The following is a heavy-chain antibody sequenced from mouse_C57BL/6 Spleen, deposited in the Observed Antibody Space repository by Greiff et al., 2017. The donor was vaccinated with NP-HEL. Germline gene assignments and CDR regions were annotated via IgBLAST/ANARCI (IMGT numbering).Heavy chain of an antibody. CDR3: ARFNHYFDY. CDR2: IDPSDSYT. Sequence: QVQLQQPGAELVMPGASVKLSCKASGYTFTSYWMHWVKQRPGQGLEWIGEIDPSDSYTNYNQKFKGKSTLTVDKSSSTAYMQLSSLTSEDSAVYYCARFNHYFDYWGQGTTLTVSS. CDR1: GYTFTSYW. V-gene: IGHV1-69*01. J-gene: IGHJ2*01.